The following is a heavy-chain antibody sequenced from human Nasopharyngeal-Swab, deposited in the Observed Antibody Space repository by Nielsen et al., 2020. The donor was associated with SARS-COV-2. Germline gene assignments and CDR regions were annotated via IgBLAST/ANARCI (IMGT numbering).Heavy chain of an antibody. CDR3: AKSSRIVVVPAAKWFDP. Sequence: GGSLRLSCAASGFTFSSYAMSWVRQAPGKGLEWVSAISGSGGSTYYADSVKGRFTISRDNSKNTLYLQMNSLRAEDTAVYYCAKSSRIVVVPAAKWFDPRGQGTLVTVSS. J-gene: IGHJ5*02. CDR1: GFTFSSYA. D-gene: IGHD2-2*01. CDR2: ISGSGGST. V-gene: IGHV3-23*01.